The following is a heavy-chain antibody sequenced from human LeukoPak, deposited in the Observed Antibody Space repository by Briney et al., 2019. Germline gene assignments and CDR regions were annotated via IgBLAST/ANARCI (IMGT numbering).Heavy chain of an antibody. J-gene: IGHJ4*02. CDR2: IIPIFGTA. CDR1: GGTFSSYA. CDR3: TTPYSYGAFDY. D-gene: IGHD5-18*01. Sequence: RASVKVSCKASGGTFSSYAISWVRQAPGQGLEWMGGIIPIFGTANYAQKFQGRVTITADESTSTAYMELSSLRSEDTAVYYCTTPYSYGAFDYWGQGTLVTVSS. V-gene: IGHV1-69*13.